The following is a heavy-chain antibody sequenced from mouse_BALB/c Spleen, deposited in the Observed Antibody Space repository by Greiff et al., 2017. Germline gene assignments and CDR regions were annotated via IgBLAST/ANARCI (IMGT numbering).Heavy chain of an antibody. CDR3: ARSTNYYGSSYYFDY. CDR2: INPSSGYT. V-gene: IGHV1-4*02. CDR1: GYTFTSYT. Sequence: QVQLKESAAELARPGASVKMSCKASGYTFTSYTMHWVKQRPGQGLEWIGYINPSSGYTEYNQKFKDKTTLTADKSSSTAYMQLSSLTSEDSAVYYCARSTNYYGSSYYFDYWGQGTTRTVSS. J-gene: IGHJ2*01. D-gene: IGHD1-1*01.